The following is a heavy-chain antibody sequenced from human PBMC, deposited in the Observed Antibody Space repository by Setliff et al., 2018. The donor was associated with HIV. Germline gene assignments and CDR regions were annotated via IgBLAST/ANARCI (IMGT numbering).Heavy chain of an antibody. CDR3: ARRGRNYGDSISFMDV. V-gene: IGHV4-4*07. CDR2: IYTSGST. Sequence: SETLSLTCTVSGGSISSYYWSWIRQPAGKGLEWIGHIYTSGSTNYNPSLKSRVTISVDTSKNHFSLKLRSVTAADTAVYYCARRGRNYGDSISFMDVWGKGTTVTVSS. CDR1: GGSISSYY. J-gene: IGHJ6*03. D-gene: IGHD4-17*01.